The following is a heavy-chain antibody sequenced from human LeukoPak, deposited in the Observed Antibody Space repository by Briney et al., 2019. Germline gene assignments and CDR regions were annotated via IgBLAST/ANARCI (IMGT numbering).Heavy chain of an antibody. CDR3: ASEDVDTGDF. V-gene: IGHV3-30*01. J-gene: IGHJ4*02. D-gene: IGHD5-18*01. Sequence: GGSLRLSCAASGFTFTNAGIHWVRLAAGKGLEWVSFISHDGTNKYYSDSVDRRFIVSRLNSQNTVYLQMNDLRPEDTATYYCASEDVDTGDFWGQGTLVTVSS. CDR1: GFTFTNAG. CDR2: ISHDGTNK.